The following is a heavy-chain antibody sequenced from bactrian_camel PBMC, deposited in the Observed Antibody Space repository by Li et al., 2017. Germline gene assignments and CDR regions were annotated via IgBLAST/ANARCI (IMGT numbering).Heavy chain of an antibody. J-gene: IGHJ4*01. CDR1: RYTYKRNC. Sequence: DVQLVESGGGSVQAGGSLTLSCAAGRYTYKRNCMGWFRQRPGKDREGVAVLWIGGATTSYADSVKGRFKISKDDAKNTMFLQMDSLQPEDTAMYFCAAESGGSVVRGDFCFPNYWGQGTQVTVS. D-gene: IGHD2*01. CDR3: AAESGGSVVRGDFCFPNY. CDR2: LWIGGATT. V-gene: IGHV3S42*01.